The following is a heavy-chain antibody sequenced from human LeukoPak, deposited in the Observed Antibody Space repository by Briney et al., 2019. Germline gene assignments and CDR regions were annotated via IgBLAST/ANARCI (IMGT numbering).Heavy chain of an antibody. Sequence: GGSLRLSCAASGFTFSSYAMHWVRQAPGKGLEWVAVISYDGSNKYYADSVKGRFTISRDNSKSTPYLQMNSLRAEDTAVYYCARALYASGPSDAFDIWGQGTMVTVSS. D-gene: IGHD5/OR15-5a*01. CDR2: ISYDGSNK. CDR3: ARALYASGPSDAFDI. V-gene: IGHV3-30-3*01. CDR1: GFTFSSYA. J-gene: IGHJ3*02.